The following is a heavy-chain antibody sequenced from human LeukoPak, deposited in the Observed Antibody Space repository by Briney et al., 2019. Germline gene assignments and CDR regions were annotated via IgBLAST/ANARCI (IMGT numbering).Heavy chain of an antibody. D-gene: IGHD3-22*01. V-gene: IGHV1-18*01. Sequence: GASVKVSCKASGYTFTSYGISWVRQAPGQGLEWMGWISAYNGNTNYAQKLQGRVTMTTDTSTSTAYMELRSLRSDDTAVYYCARPYYYDSSGCYLTAFDIWGQGTMVTVSS. CDR3: ARPYYYDSSGCYLTAFDI. CDR1: GYTFTSYG. J-gene: IGHJ3*02. CDR2: ISAYNGNT.